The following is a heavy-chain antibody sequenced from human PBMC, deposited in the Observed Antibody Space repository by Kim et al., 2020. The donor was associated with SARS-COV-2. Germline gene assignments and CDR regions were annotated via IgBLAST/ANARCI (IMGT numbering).Heavy chain of an antibody. D-gene: IGHD1-20*01. V-gene: IGHV3-23*01. J-gene: IGHJ5*02. CDR1: GFIFSNYS. CDR3: AKGHCITTTCLRFDP. CDR2: SSGSGGAT. Sequence: GGSLRLSCEASGFIFSNYSMSWVRQAPGKGLEWVSVSSGSGGATNYADSVTGRFTISRDNSKNTLSLQMNDLRAEDTAIYYCAKGHCITTTCLRFDPWGQGTLVTVSS.